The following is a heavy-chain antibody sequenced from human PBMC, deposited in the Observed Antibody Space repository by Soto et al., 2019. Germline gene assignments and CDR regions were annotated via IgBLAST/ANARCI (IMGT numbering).Heavy chain of an antibody. CDR3: AIGGINDYPSHFDY. CDR1: GGSFSGYY. V-gene: IGHV4-34*01. J-gene: IGHJ4*02. D-gene: IGHD3-16*01. Sequence: QVQLQQWGAGLLKPSETLSLTCAVYGGSFSGYYWSWIRQPPGKGLEWIGEINHSGSTNYNPSLKRRVTISVDTSKNQFSLKLSSVTAADTAVYYCAIGGINDYPSHFDYWGQGTLVTVSS. CDR2: INHSGST.